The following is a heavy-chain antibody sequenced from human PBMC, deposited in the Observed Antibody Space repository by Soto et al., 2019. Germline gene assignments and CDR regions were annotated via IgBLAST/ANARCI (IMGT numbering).Heavy chain of an antibody. Sequence: SETLSLTCAVYGGSFSDYSWTWIRQPPGKGLEWIGEINDSGSTNYTPSLERRVTISRDTSKNRFSLKLSSVTAADTAVYYCEGESGENWSYEAYWGQGTLVTVSS. J-gene: IGHJ4*02. CDR1: GGSFSDYS. V-gene: IGHV4-34*01. CDR3: EGESGENWSYEAY. D-gene: IGHD1-7*01. CDR2: INDSGST.